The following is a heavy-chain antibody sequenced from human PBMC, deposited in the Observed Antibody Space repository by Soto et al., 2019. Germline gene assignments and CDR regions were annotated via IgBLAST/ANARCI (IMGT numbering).Heavy chain of an antibody. CDR1: GGTFSSYT. Sequence: QVQLVQSGAEVKKPGSSVKVSCKASGGTFSSYTISWVRQAPGQGLEWMGRISPILGIANYAQKFQGRVTITADKSTSTADMELSSLRSEDTAVYYCAREALGEGPYYYYYYMDVWGKGTTVTVSS. D-gene: IGHD2-21*01. CDR3: AREALGEGPYYYYYYMDV. CDR2: ISPILGIA. J-gene: IGHJ6*03. V-gene: IGHV1-69*08.